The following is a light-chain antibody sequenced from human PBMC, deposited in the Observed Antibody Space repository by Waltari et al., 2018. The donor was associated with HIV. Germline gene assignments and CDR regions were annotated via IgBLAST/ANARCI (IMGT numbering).Light chain of an antibody. CDR2: GTS. Sequence: EIVLTQSPGTLSLTSGERATLSCRASQSVGSTYLAWYQQKPGQAPRLLMYGTSSRATGTPDRFSGSGSVTDFTLTISRLEPEDVAVYYCQQYGSSPLTVGGGTKVEIK. J-gene: IGKJ4*01. V-gene: IGKV3-20*01. CDR1: QSVGSTY. CDR3: QQYGSSPLT.